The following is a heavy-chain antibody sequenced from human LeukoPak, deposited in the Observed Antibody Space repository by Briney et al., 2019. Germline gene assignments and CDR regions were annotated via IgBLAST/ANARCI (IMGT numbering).Heavy chain of an antibody. J-gene: IGHJ3*02. D-gene: IGHD3-9*01. CDR2: IYYSGST. Sequence: SETLSLTCTVSGGSISSYYWSWIRQPPGKGLEWIGYIYYSGSTNYNPSLKSRVTISVDTSKNQFSLKLSSVTAADTAVYYCAREGGYDILTGYYHDALDIWGQGTMVTVSS. CDR3: AREGGYDILTGYYHDALDI. CDR1: GGSISSYY. V-gene: IGHV4-59*01.